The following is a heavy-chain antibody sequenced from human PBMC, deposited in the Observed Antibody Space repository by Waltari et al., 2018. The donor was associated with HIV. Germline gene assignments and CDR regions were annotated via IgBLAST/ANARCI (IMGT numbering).Heavy chain of an antibody. CDR1: GYSFHTYR. Sequence: EVQLVQSVGGLVQPGGSLTVACAASGYSFHTYRMSWIRQAPGKGLEWVANIKGDGSEKYYVDSLEGRFTISRDNAENSVYLQMNSLGAEDTAVYYCARFFLGRPELEFDYWGQGTLVTVSS. J-gene: IGHJ4*02. CDR3: ARFFLGRPELEFDY. V-gene: IGHV3-7*01. D-gene: IGHD1-7*01. CDR2: IKGDGSEK.